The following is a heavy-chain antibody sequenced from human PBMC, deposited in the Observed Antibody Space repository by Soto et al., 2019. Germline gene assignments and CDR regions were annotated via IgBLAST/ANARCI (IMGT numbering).Heavy chain of an antibody. D-gene: IGHD3-3*01. CDR1: GFSLTNARMG. V-gene: IGHV2-26*01. CDR3: ARIINDFWSGPRRFDS. Sequence: QVTLKESGPVLVKPTETLTLACTVSGFSLTNARMGVSWIRQPPGKALEWLANIFSHDEELYNSSLRGRITISRVTSKSQVVLTMANMGPLDTATYYCARIINDFWSGPRRFDSWGPGTLVSVSS. J-gene: IGHJ4*02. CDR2: IFSHDEE.